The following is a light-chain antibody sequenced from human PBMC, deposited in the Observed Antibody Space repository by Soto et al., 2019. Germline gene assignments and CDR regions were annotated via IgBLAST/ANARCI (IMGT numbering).Light chain of an antibody. J-gene: IGKJ2*01. CDR2: GAS. CDR1: QSVSGN. V-gene: IGKV3-15*01. Sequence: EIVKTQSPATLSVSPGERASLSCRASQSVSGNLTWYQQKPGQAPRLLIYGASTRATGIPARFSGSGSGTEFTLTISSLQSEDFAVYYCQQYNNWPLYTFGQGTKLEIK. CDR3: QQYNNWPLYT.